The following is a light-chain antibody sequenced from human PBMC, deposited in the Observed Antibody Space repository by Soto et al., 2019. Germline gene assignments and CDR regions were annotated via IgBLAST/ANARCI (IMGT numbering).Light chain of an antibody. J-gene: IGLJ2*01. CDR1: SSDVGGYNY. Sequence: QSVLTQPASVSGSPGQSITISCTGTSSDVGGYNYVSWYQQHPGKAPKLMIYEVSNRPSGVYNRFSGSKSGNTASLTISGPQAEDEADYYCSSYTSSSTVVFGGGTKLPAL. CDR3: SSYTSSSTVV. V-gene: IGLV2-14*01. CDR2: EVS.